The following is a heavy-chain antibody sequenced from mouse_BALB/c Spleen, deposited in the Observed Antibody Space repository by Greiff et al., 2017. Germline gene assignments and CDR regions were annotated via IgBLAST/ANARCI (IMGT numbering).Heavy chain of an antibody. CDR1: GYTFTSYW. CDR3: TRVDGNYYAMDY. J-gene: IGHJ4*01. D-gene: IGHD2-1*01. V-gene: IGHV1-53*01. CDR2: INPSNGGT. Sequence: QVQLQQPGADLVKPGASVKLSCTASGYTFTSYWMHWVKLRPGQGFEWIGEINPSNGGTNYNETFKSKATLTVDTSSSTAYMQLSSLTSEDSAVYYCTRVDGNYYAMDYWGQGTSVTVSS.